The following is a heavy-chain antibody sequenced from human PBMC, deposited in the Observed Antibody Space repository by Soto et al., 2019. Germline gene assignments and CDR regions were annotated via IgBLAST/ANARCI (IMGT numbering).Heavy chain of an antibody. D-gene: IGHD6-13*01. Sequence: SETLSLTCAVYGGSFSGYYWSWIRQPPGKGLEWIGEINHSGSTNYNPSLKSRVTISVDTSKNQFSLKLSSVTAADTAVYYCASVTIKAGMGYYFDYWGQGTLVTVSS. CDR2: INHSGST. CDR1: GGSFSGYY. V-gene: IGHV4-34*01. CDR3: ASVTIKAGMGYYFDY. J-gene: IGHJ4*02.